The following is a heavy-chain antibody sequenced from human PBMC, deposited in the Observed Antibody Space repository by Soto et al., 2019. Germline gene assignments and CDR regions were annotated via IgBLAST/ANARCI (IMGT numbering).Heavy chain of an antibody. Sequence: EVQLVESGGGLVKPGGSLRLSCAASGFTISDAWMNWVRQAPGKGLEWVARIKSEVDGGAADYAAPVTGRFSVSRDDSNNTLYLQMNSLQADDNAVYYCSADRWQLAPAQFAHWGQGAMVTVST. J-gene: IGHJ4*02. CDR1: GFTISDAW. CDR3: SADRWQLAPAQFAH. V-gene: IGHV3-15*01. D-gene: IGHD6-6*01. CDR2: IKSEVDGGAA.